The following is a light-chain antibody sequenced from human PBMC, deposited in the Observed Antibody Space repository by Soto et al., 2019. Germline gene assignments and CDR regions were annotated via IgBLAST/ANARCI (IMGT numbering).Light chain of an antibody. CDR2: DAF. J-gene: IGKJ3*01. Sequence: EIVLTQSPATLSLSPGERATLSCRASQSVSKYLAWYQQKPGQVPRLLIYDAFNRATGIPVRFSGSGSGTDFTLTISSLEPEDFAVYYCQHRINWPLTFGPGTKVEVK. V-gene: IGKV3-11*01. CDR1: QSVSKY. CDR3: QHRINWPLT.